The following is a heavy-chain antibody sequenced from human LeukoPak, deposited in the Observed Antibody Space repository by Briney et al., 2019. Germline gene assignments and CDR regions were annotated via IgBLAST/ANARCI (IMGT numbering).Heavy chain of an antibody. CDR2: INWNGGST. CDR1: GYTFGDYG. D-gene: IGHD3-10*01. CDR3: ARRRVTLVRGVDITSYYFDY. V-gene: IGHV3-20*04. Sequence: PGGSLKLSCAASGYTFGDYGMSWVRQTPGKGLEWVSGINWNGGSTGYADSVKGRFTISRDNAKNSLYLQMNSLRAEDTALYYCARRRVTLVRGVDITSYYFDYWGQGTLVTVSS. J-gene: IGHJ4*02.